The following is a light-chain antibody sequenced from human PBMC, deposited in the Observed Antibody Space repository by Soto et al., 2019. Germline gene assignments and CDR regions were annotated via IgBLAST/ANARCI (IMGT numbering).Light chain of an antibody. J-gene: IGKJ4*01. CDR2: GAS. Sequence: EIVMTQYPATLSVSPGGRATLSCRASQSISDTLAWYQQKPGQAPRLLISGASTGATGIPARFSGSGSGTEFTLTISGLQSEDCAIYYCQQYHTWPITFGGGTKVDIK. CDR1: QSISDT. V-gene: IGKV3-15*01. CDR3: QQYHTWPIT.